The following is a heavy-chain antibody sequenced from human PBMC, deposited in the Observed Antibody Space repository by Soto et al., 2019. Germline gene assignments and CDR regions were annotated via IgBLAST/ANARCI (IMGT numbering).Heavy chain of an antibody. CDR3: AAVKVLRYFDWLPDLGYSYGMDV. CDR2: IVVGSGNT. D-gene: IGHD3-9*01. V-gene: IGHV1-58*02. CDR1: GFTFTSSA. J-gene: IGHJ6*02. Sequence: SVKVSCKASGFTFTSSAMQWVRQARGQRLEWIGWIVVGSGNTNYAQKFQERVTITRDMSTSTAYMELSSLRSEDTAVYYCAAVKVLRYFDWLPDLGYSYGMDVWGQGTTVTVSS.